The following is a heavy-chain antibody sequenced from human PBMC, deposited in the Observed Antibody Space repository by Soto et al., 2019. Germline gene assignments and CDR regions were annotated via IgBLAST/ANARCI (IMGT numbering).Heavy chain of an antibody. CDR1: GFSVKNYA. CDR2: ISHNDEPKI. D-gene: IGHD3-10*01. Sequence: QVQLVESGGGVVQPGSSLRLSCAASGFSVKNYAFHGVRQAPGKGLEWVALISHNDEPKIFYADSVQGRFTISRDNFKNTVYLQMNSLRDEDTAVYHCARGVRAETYYNAFDYWGQGTQVTVSS. J-gene: IGHJ4*01. V-gene: IGHV3-30-3*01. CDR3: ARGVRAETYYNAFDY.